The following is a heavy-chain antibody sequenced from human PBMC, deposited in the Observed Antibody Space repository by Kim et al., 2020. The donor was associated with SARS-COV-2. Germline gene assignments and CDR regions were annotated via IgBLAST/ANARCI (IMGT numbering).Heavy chain of an antibody. J-gene: IGHJ4*02. V-gene: IGHV4-34*01. CDR3: AGGDFWIGRFHY. CDR1: GGSFSNYY. D-gene: IGHD3-3*01. CDR2: INHSGKT. Sequence: SETLSLTCAVYGGSFSNYYWSWIRQPPGKGLEWIGEINHSGKTNYKPSLKSRVTMSLDTSRKQFSLKVTSLTAADTAVYYCAGGDFWIGRFHYWGQGNLVTVSS.